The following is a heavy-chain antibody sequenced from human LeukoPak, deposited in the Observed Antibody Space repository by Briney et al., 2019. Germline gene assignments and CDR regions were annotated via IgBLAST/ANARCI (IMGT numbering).Heavy chain of an antibody. CDR2: INPSGGST. CDR1: GYTFTSYY. J-gene: IGHJ4*02. V-gene: IGHV1-46*01. CDR3: AREGAMEWELLFDY. Sequence: ASVKVSCKASGYTFTSYYMHWVRQAPGQGLEWMGIINPSGGSTSYAQKFQGRVTTTRDMSTSTVYMELGSLRSEDTAVYYCAREGAMEWELLFDYWGQGTLVTVSS. D-gene: IGHD1-26*01.